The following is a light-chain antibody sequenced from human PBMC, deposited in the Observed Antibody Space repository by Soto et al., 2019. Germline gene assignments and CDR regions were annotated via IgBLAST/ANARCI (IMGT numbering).Light chain of an antibody. V-gene: IGLV1-40*01. CDR2: GNS. Sequence: QSVLTQPPSVSGAPGQRVTISCTGSNSNIGAGYDVHWYQQLPGTAPKLLIYGNSNRPSGVPDRFSGSKSVTSASLAITGLQAEDEADYYCQSYDSNLNGLYVFGTGTKVTVL. CDR1: NSNIGAGYD. CDR3: QSYDSNLNGLYV. J-gene: IGLJ1*01.